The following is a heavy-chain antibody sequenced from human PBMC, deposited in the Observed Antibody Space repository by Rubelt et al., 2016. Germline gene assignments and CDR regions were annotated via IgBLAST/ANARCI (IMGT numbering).Heavy chain of an antibody. V-gene: IGHV3-33*01. CDR2: IFYDGSKQ. Sequence: QEQLVESGGGVVQPGRSLRLSCEASKFTFRSYGMHWFRPAPGKGLEWVAVIFYDGSKQYYVDSVKGRFTISRDNSKNTLYLQMNSLRVDDMGIYYCARGGTPRPDYWGQRTLVTVSS. D-gene: IGHD6-6*01. CDR3: ARGGTPRPDY. CDR1: KFTFRSYG. J-gene: IGHJ4*02.